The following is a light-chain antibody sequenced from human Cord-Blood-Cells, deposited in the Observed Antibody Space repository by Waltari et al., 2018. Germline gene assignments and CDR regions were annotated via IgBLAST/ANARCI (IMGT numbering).Light chain of an antibody. V-gene: IGLV1-47*02. CDR2: SNN. CDR3: AAWDDSLSGWV. J-gene: IGLJ3*02. Sequence: QSVLTQPPSASGTPGQRVTISCSGSSSNIGSNYVYWYQQLPGPAPKLLIYSNNQRPAGVPDRFSGSKSGTSASLAIIGLRSEDEAEYYCAAWDDSLSGWVFGGGTKLTVL. CDR1: SSNIGSNY.